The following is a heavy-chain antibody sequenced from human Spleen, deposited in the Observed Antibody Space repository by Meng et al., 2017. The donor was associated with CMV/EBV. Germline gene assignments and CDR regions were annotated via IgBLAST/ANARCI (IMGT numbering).Heavy chain of an antibody. J-gene: IGHJ4*02. V-gene: IGHV6-1*01. CDR3: ARGGGGSYPD. Sequence: QVQLLPAGPGLVKPSQTLALTCALSGDSVSSNSAAWNWIRQSPSRGLEWLGRTYYRSKWYNDYAVSVKSRITINPDTSKNQFSLKLSSVTAADTAVYYCARGGGGSYPDWGQGTLVTISS. CDR2: TYYRSKWYN. D-gene: IGHD1-26*01. CDR1: GDSVSSNSAA.